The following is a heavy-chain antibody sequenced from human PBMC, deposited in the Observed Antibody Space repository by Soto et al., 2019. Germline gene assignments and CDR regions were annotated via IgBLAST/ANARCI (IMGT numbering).Heavy chain of an antibody. CDR2: IKEDGSEA. V-gene: IGHV3-7*01. Sequence: KLVESGGGLVQPGGSLRLSCAASGFNFGTFWMSWVRQAPGKGLEWVASIKEDGSEAYYVDSVKGRFTISRDNAKNSLYLQLTSLGAEDTAIYYCARGWQSSFCRPTTCYFCGMDVWGQGTTVTVSS. CDR3: ARGWQSSFCRPTTCYFCGMDV. D-gene: IGHD2-21*01. CDR1: GFNFGTFW. J-gene: IGHJ6*02.